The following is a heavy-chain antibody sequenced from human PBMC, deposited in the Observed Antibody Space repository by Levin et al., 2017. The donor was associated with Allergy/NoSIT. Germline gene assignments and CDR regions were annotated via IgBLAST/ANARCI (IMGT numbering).Heavy chain of an antibody. CDR2: IIPIFGTA. J-gene: IGHJ4*02. V-gene: IGHV1-69*06. CDR3: ARCVTGTTFDY. CDR1: GGTFSSYA. D-gene: IGHD1-7*01. Sequence: KISCKASGGTFSSYAISWVRQAPGQGLEWMGGIIPIFGTANYAQKFQGRVTITADKSTSTAYMELSSLRSEDTAVYYCARCVTGTTFDYWGQGTLVTVSS.